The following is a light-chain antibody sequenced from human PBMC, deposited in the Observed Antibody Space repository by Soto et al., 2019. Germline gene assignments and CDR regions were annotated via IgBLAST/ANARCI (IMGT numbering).Light chain of an antibody. J-gene: IGLJ1*01. CDR2: EVS. Sequence: QSVLTQAAAVSGCPGQSITISCTGTSSDVGSYNLVCWDQQHPGKAPKLMIHEVSKRPSGVSNRFSGSKSGNTASLTISGLHAAVQADYYCCSYAGSSTLVFGTWTKVTV. V-gene: IGLV2-23*02. CDR3: CSYAGSSTLV. CDR1: SSDVGSYNL.